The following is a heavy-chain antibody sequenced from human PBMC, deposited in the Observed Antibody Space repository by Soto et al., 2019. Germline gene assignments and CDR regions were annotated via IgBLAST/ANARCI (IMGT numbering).Heavy chain of an antibody. CDR1: GYTFTGYF. Sequence: ASVKVSCKASGYTFTGYFMHWVRQAPGQGLEWMGWINPYSGGANYAQNFQGRVTMTRDTSISTAYMELSSLRFDDTAVYYCAGFCGCAYYNSILDTWGQGTVVTVSS. V-gene: IGHV1-2*02. CDR3: AGFCGCAYYNSILDT. CDR2: INPYSGGA. J-gene: IGHJ5*02. D-gene: IGHD3-10*01.